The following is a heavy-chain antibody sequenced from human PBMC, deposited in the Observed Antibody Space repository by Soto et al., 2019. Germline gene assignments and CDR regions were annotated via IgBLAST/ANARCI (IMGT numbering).Heavy chain of an antibody. CDR2: ISGSGIST. CDR1: GFTFSSYA. CDR3: AKEPVGPDWYFDL. Sequence: DVQLLESGGGLVQPGGSLRLSCAASGFTFSSYAMSWVRQAPGKGLEWVSGISGSGISTHYADSVKGRFTVSRDNSKNTLYLRMNSLRAEDTAVYNCAKEPVGPDWYFDLWGRGTLVTVSS. V-gene: IGHV3-23*01. J-gene: IGHJ2*01.